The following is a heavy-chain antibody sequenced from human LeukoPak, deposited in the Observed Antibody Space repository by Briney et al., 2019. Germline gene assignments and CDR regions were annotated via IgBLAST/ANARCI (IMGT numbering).Heavy chain of an antibody. CDR2: IYYSGST. D-gene: IGHD3-10*01. Sequence: PSETLSLTCTVSGGSISSYYWGWIRQPPGKGLEWIGSIYYSGSTYYNPSLKSRVTISVDTSKNQFSLKLSSVTAADTAVYYCARGSGSEFDYWGQGTLVTVSS. CDR3: ARGSGSEFDY. J-gene: IGHJ4*02. V-gene: IGHV4-39*07. CDR1: GGSISSYY.